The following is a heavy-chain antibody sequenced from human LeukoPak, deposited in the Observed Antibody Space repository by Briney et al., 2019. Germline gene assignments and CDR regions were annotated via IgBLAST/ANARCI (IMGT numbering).Heavy chain of an antibody. CDR3: ARDGPTYYYDDSGHYFDY. V-gene: IGHV4-38-2*02. CDR2: IYHSGSA. J-gene: IGHJ4*02. D-gene: IGHD3-22*01. CDR1: GYSIGSSYY. Sequence: SETLSLTCGVSGYSIGSSYYWGWIRQPPGKGLEWIGSIYHSGSAYYNPSLKSRVTISIDTSKNHFSLKLSSVAAADTAVYYCARDGPTYYYDDSGHYFDYWGQGTPVTVPS.